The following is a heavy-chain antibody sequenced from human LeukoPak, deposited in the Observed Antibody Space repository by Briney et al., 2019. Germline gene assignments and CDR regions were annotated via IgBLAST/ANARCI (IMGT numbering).Heavy chain of an antibody. V-gene: IGHV1-69*05. CDR3: ARENYYDSSGYFGYFDY. Sequence: SVKVSRKASGGTFGSYAISWVRQAPGQGLEWMGGIIPIFGTANYAQKFQGRVTITTDESTSTAYMELSSLRSEDTAVYYCARENYYDSSGYFGYFDYWGQGTLVTVSS. CDR2: IIPIFGTA. J-gene: IGHJ4*02. D-gene: IGHD3-22*01. CDR1: GGTFGSYA.